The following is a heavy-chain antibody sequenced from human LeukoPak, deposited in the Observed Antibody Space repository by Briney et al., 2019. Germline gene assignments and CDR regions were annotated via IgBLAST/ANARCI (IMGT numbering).Heavy chain of an antibody. CDR1: EFSVGSNY. CDR2: IYSGGST. V-gene: IGHV3-53*01. CDR3: ARDRHYGSGSSDY. D-gene: IGHD3-10*01. J-gene: IGHJ4*02. Sequence: SGGSLRLSCAASEFSVGSNYMTWVRQAPGKGLEWVSLIYSGGSTYYADSVKGRFTISRDNAKNSLYLQMNSLRAEDTAVYYCARDRHYGSGSSDYWGQGTLVTVSS.